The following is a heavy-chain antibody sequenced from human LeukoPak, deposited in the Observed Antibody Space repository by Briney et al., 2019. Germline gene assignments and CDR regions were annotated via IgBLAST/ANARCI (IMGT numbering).Heavy chain of an antibody. J-gene: IGHJ5*02. D-gene: IGHD4-23*01. CDR1: GYTFTGHY. CDR2: ISNSGGT. CDR3: AREGRLSGTYYGGGWFDP. V-gene: IGHV1-2*02. Sequence: GASVMVSCKTSGYTFTGHYMHWVRQVPGQGLEWMGWISNSGGTNYAQKFQGRVTMTRDTSISTAYMELSWLRSDDTAMYYCAREGRLSGTYYGGGWFDPWGQGTLVIVSS.